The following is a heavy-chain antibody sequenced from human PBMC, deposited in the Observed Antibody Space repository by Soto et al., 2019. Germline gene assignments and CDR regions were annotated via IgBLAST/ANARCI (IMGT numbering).Heavy chain of an antibody. D-gene: IGHD6-13*01. V-gene: IGHV5-51*01. CDR3: ARTAAAGKYYYGMDV. J-gene: IGHJ6*02. CDR1: GYSFTSYW. CDR2: IYPGDSDT. Sequence: GESLKISCKGSGYSFTSYWIGWVRQMPGKGLEFLGIIYPGDSDTRYSPSFQGQVTISADKSISTAYLQWSSLKASGTAMYYCARTAAAGKYYYGMDVWGQGTTVTVSS.